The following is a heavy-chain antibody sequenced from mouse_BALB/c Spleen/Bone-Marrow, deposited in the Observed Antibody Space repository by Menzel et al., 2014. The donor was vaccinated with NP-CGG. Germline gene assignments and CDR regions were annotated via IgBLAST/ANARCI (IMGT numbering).Heavy chain of an antibody. CDR3: AKHGGGYFDY. CDR2: IWNDGST. J-gene: IGHJ2*02. V-gene: IGHV2-6-1*01. CDR1: GFSLTSYG. Sequence: VHLVESGPGLVAASQSLSITCTISGFSLTSYGVHWVRQPPGKGLEWLTVIWNDGSTTYNSALKSRLTISKDNSKSQVFLKMNSLQTDDTGMYYRAKHGGGYFDYWGQGTSLIVSS.